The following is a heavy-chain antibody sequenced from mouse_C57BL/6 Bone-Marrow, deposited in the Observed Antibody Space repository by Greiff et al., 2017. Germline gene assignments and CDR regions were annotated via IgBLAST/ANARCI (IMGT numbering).Heavy chain of an antibody. CDR2: IYPGDGDT. CDR3: ARWARGY. J-gene: IGHJ2*01. CDR1: GYAFSSSW. Sequence: VQLQQSGPELVKPGASVKISCKASGYAFSSSWMNWVKQRPGKGLEWIGRIYPGDGDTNYNGKFKGKATLTADKSSSTAYMQLSSLTSEDSAVYFCARWARGYWGQGTTVTVSS. V-gene: IGHV1-82*01.